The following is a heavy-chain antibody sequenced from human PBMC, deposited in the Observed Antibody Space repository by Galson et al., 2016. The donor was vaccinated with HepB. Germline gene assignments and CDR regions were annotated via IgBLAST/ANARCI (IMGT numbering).Heavy chain of an antibody. D-gene: IGHD1-26*01. CDR3: VQGSTAPAV. J-gene: IGHJ6*04. V-gene: IGHV3-53*01. CDR1: GFTVRSKY. CDR2: IFPGGYT. Sequence: SLRLSCAASGFTVRSKYMTWVRQTPGKGLEWVSVIFPGGYTHYADSVRGRFTISRDNSKNTLYLQMNSLRAEDTAVYYCVQGSTAPAVWGEGTTVTVSS.